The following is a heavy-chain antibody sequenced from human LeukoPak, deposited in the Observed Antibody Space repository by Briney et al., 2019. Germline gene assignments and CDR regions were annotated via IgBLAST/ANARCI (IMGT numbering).Heavy chain of an antibody. J-gene: IGHJ4*02. V-gene: IGHV3-30*03. D-gene: IGHD7-27*01. Sequence: GGSLRLSCTASGFTFSTYGMHWVRQAPGKGLEWVTLISYDGSTKYYSDSVKGRFTISRDNAKNTLFLHMNSLRAEDTAVYYCNVRWGPNSDYWGQGTLVTVSS. CDR1: GFTFSTYG. CDR3: NVRWGPNSDY. CDR2: ISYDGSTK.